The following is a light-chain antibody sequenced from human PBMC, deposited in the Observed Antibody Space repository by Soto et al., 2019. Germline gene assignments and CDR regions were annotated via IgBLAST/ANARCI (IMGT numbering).Light chain of an antibody. CDR3: QIWDSDSDHYV. CDR1: SSDVGGYNY. Sequence: QSVLTQPRSVSGSPGQSVTISCTGTSSDVGGYNYVSWYQQHPGRAPKLMIYDVSKRPSGVPDRFSGSKSGNTATLTISRVEAGDEADYYCQIWDSDSDHYVFGSGTKLTVL. J-gene: IGLJ1*01. CDR2: DVS. V-gene: IGLV2-11*01.